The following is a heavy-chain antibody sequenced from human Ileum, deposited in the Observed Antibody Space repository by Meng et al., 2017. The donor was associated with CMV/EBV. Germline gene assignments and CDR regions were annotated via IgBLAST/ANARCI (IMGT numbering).Heavy chain of an antibody. CDR2: INRDGSST. CDR3: VSFGSGTSWAPLDL. Sequence: EVQLLESXXGLVQXGGSLRLSCGASGFTFSDYWMHWVRQTPGKGLVWVSRINRDGSSTDYADSVKDRFTISRDNAKNTLYLQMNNLRAEDTAVYYCVSFGSGTSWAPLDLRGRGTLVTVSS. V-gene: IGHV3-74*02. CDR1: GFTFSDYW. D-gene: IGHD3-10*01. J-gene: IGHJ2*01.